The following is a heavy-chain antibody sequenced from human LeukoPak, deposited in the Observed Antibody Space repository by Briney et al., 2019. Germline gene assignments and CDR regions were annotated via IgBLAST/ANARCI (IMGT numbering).Heavy chain of an antibody. Sequence: SETLSLTCAVYGGSFSGYYWSWIRQPPGKGLEWIGEINHSGSTNYNPSLKSRVTISVDTSKNQFSLKLSSVTAADTAVYYCARHPFSSSRGYYYYMDVWGKGTTVTISS. V-gene: IGHV4-34*01. D-gene: IGHD6-13*01. CDR3: ARHPFSSSRGYYYYMDV. CDR2: INHSGST. CDR1: GGSFSGYY. J-gene: IGHJ6*03.